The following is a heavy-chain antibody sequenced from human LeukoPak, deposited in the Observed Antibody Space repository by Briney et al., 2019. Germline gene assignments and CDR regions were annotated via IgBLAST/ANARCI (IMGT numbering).Heavy chain of an antibody. CDR2: ISSSSSYI. CDR3: ARDPVFFAETSVRGIIDDLLS. Sequence: KPGGSLRLSCAASGFTFNSYSMNWVRQAPGKGLEWVSSISSSSSYIYYADSVKGRFTISRDNAKNSLYLQMNSLRAEDTAVYYCARDPVFFAETSVRGIIDDLLSWGQGTLVTVSS. V-gene: IGHV3-21*01. D-gene: IGHD3-10*01. J-gene: IGHJ5*02. CDR1: GFTFNSYS.